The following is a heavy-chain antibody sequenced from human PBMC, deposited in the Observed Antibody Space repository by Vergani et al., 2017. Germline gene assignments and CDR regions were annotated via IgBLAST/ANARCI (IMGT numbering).Heavy chain of an antibody. V-gene: IGHV4-61*02. CDR1: GGSISSGSYY. J-gene: IGHJ5*02. Sequence: QVQLQESGPGLVKPSQTLSLTCTVSGGSISSGSYYWSWIRQPAGKGLEWIGRIYTSGSTNYNPSLKSRVTISVDTSKNQFSLKLSSVTAADTAVYYCARGYSSGWGGIDPGGEGSLVTVSS. CDR3: ARGYSSGWGGIDP. CDR2: IYTSGST. D-gene: IGHD6-19*01.